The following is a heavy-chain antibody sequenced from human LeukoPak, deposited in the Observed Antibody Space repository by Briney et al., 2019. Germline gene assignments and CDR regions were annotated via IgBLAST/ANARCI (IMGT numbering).Heavy chain of an antibody. D-gene: IGHD5-12*01. V-gene: IGHV1-2*02. J-gene: IGHJ3*02. CDR1: GYTFTGHY. Sequence: VKVSCKASGYTFTGHYKHWVRQAPGQGLEWMGWIYPKSGGTNYAQKFQTRVTMTRDTSITTAFMELNILKSDDTAVYYCVRDGYSGGAFDIWGQGTMVTVSS. CDR3: VRDGYSGGAFDI. CDR2: IYPKSGGT.